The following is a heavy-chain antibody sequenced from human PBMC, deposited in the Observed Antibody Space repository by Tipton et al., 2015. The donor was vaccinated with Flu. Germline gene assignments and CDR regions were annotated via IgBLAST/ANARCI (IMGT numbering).Heavy chain of an antibody. CDR3: VRDRRDGYNFS. CDR1: GYSISSGYF. J-gene: IGHJ5*02. CDR2: IYHGERT. Sequence: TLSLTCAVSGYSISSGYFWGWIRQPPGKGLEWIGSIYHGERTHYNPSLKSRVTISVDTSKNQFSLKLSSVTAADTAVYYCVRDRRDGYNFSWGQGTLVTVSS. D-gene: IGHD5-24*01. V-gene: IGHV4-38-2*01.